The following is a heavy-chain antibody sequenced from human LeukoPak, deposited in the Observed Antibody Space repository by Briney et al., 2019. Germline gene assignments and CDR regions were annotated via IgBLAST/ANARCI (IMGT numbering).Heavy chain of an antibody. D-gene: IGHD3-10*01. Sequence: SETLSLTCTVPGVSISNYCWSWIRQPPGRGLEWIGYIYYSENTNYNPSLKSRVTISVDTSKNQFSLKLNSVTAADTAVYYCARTSGDYYYYYMDVWGKGTTVTVSS. CDR3: ARTSGDYYYYYMDV. J-gene: IGHJ6*03. V-gene: IGHV4-59*08. CDR1: GVSISNYC. CDR2: IYYSENT.